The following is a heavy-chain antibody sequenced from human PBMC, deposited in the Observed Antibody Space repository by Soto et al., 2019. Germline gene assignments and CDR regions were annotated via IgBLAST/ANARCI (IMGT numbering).Heavy chain of an antibody. CDR2: KYYSGAT. CDR3: DRGRPNYLYYALHV. Sequence: SETLSLTCTVSGGSIKSDYYWASVRQPPGGGLQWMGYKYYSGATDSDPSLEARVSFSVDTSKNQFFLNLTSVTVADTAVYFCDRGRPNYLYYALHVWGPG. V-gene: IGHV4-30-4*01. CDR1: GGSIKSDYY. J-gene: IGHJ6*02.